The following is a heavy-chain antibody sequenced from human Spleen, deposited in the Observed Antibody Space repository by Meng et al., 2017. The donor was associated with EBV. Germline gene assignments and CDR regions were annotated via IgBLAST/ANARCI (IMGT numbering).Heavy chain of an antibody. D-gene: IGHD5-18*01. CDR1: GGSVSSGSYY. CDR2: MHYTGIT. J-gene: IGHJ4*02. Sequence: QPPVSCPRLRKPSETLSLPCTFSGGSVSSGSYYWSWIRQPPGKGLEWIGYMHYTGITHYNPSLKSRVTISVDTSKNQFSLKLSSVTAADTAVYYCARLVYVDTTMVTAIDYWGQGTLVTVSS. V-gene: IGHV4-61*01. CDR3: ARLVYVDTTMVTAIDY.